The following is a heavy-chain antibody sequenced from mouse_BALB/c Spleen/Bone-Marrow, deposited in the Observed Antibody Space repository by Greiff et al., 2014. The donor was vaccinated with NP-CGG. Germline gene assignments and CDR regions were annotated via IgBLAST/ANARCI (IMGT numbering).Heavy chain of an antibody. CDR1: GFNIKDTY. J-gene: IGHJ3*01. D-gene: IGHD1-1*01. Sequence: DVKLVESGAELVKPGASVKLSCTASGFNIKDTYMHWVKQRPEQGLEWIGRIDPANGNIKYDPKFQGKATITADTSSNTAYLQLSSLTSEDTAVYYCAPYYYGRWFANWGQGTLVTVS. V-gene: IGHV14-3*02. CDR2: IDPANGNI. CDR3: APYYYGRWFAN.